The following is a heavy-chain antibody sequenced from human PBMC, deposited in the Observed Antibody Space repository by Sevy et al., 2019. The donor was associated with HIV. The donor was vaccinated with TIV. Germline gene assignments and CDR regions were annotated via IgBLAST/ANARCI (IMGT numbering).Heavy chain of an antibody. V-gene: IGHV3-30-3*01. D-gene: IGHD2-21*02. J-gene: IGHJ3*02. Sequence: GGSLRLSCAASGFTFSSYAMHWVRQAPGKGLEWVAVISYDGSNKYYADSVKGRFTISRDNSKNTLYLQMNSLRAEDTAVYYCAREGLVHIVVVTATSDAFDIWGQGTMVTVSS. CDR3: AREGLVHIVVVTATSDAFDI. CDR2: ISYDGSNK. CDR1: GFTFSSYA.